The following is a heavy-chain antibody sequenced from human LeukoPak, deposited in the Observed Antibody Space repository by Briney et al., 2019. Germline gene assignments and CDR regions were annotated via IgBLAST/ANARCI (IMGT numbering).Heavy chain of an antibody. D-gene: IGHD3-22*01. CDR2: ISSSGSTI. CDR1: GFTFSTYA. J-gene: IGHJ4*02. Sequence: GGSLRLSCAASGFTFSTYAMNWVRQAPGKGLEWVSYISSSGSTIYYADSVKGRFTISRDNAKNSLYLQMNSLRAEDTAVYYCARPSITMIYWGQGTLVTVSS. CDR3: ARPSITMIY. V-gene: IGHV3-48*03.